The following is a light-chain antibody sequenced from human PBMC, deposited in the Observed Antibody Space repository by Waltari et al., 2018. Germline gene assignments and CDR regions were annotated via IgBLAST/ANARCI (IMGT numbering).Light chain of an antibody. V-gene: IGKV3-20*01. CDR2: HAS. J-gene: IGKJ1*01. CDR3: QKYESLPAT. CDR1: PSVSKY. Sequence: EIVLTQSLGTLSLSPGERATLSCRASPSVSKYLAWYQQKPGQAPTLLIYHASTRATGIPDRLSGSGSGTDFSLTISRLEPEDFAVYYCQKYESLPATFGQGTKVEIK.